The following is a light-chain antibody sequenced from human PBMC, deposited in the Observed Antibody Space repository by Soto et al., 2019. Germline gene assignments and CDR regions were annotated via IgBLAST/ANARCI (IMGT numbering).Light chain of an antibody. J-gene: IGKJ5*01. CDR2: GAS. CDR3: QQDNNWTPIT. CDR1: QSVSGN. V-gene: IGKV3-15*01. Sequence: EIVMTQSPATLSVSPGERATLSCRASQSVSGNLAWYQQKPGQAPRLLIYGASTSATGIPPRFSGRGSWTEFTLAISSLQSEDFAVSDCQQDNNWTPITFGQGTRLEIK.